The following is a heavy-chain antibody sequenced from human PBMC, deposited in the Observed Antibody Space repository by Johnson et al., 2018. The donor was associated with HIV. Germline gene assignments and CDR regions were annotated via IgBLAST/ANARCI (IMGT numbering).Heavy chain of an antibody. CDR1: GFTFSTYA. J-gene: IGHJ3*02. CDR2: ISWHSGSI. CDR3: AKSVGVDAFDI. D-gene: IGHD3-16*01. Sequence: VQLVESGGGVVQPGGSLRLSCAASGFTFSTYAMHWVRQAPGKGLEWVSGISWHSGSIGYADSVKGRFTISRDNAKNSLYLQMNSLRAEDTALYSCAKSVGVDAFDIWGQGTMVTVSS. V-gene: IGHV3-9*01.